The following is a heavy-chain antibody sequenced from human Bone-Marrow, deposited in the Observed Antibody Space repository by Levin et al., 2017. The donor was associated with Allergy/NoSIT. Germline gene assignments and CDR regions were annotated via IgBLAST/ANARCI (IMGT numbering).Heavy chain of an antibody. CDR2: ISDHGVTK. V-gene: IGHV3-30*03. J-gene: IGHJ3*02. Sequence: PGGSLRLSCAASGFTFSHFVMHWVRQAPGKGLEWVALISDHGVTKSYADAVKGRFTISRDNSKDTVHLQMNSLRVEDTAVYYCARGIIGDVRVAHKEAFDIWGQGTMVSVSS. D-gene: IGHD2-8*02. CDR1: GFTFSHFV. CDR3: ARGIIGDVRVAHKEAFDI.